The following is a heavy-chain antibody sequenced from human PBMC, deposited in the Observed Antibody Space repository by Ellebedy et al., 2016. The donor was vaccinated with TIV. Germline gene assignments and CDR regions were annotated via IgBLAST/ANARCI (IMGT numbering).Heavy chain of an antibody. V-gene: IGHV3-23*01. CDR1: RFTFSSYA. D-gene: IGHD1-14*01. CDR3: AKGRSGTYIHHAFDY. CDR2: ILGGGGTT. Sequence: GESLKISCAASRFTFSSYAMAWVRQTPGKGLEWVSAILGGGGTTYYADSVKGRFTISRDNSKNTLFLQMNSLRAEDTAIYYCAKGRSGTYIHHAFDYWGQGTLVTVSS. J-gene: IGHJ4*02.